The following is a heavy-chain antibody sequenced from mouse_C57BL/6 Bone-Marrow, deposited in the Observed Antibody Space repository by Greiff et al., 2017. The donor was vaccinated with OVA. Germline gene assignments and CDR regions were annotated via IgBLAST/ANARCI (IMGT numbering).Heavy chain of an antibody. V-gene: IGHV1-81*01. Sequence: VKLQESGAELARPGASVKLSCKASGYTFTSYGISWVKQRTGQGLEWIGEIYPRSGNTYYNEKFKGKAILTADKSSSTAYMELRSLTSEDSAVYFCASYDYDRFAYWGQGTLVTVSA. CDR1: GYTFTSYG. D-gene: IGHD2-4*01. CDR2: IYPRSGNT. CDR3: ASYDYDRFAY. J-gene: IGHJ3*01.